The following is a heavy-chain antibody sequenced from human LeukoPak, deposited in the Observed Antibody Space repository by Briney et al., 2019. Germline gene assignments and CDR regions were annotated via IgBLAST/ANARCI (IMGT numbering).Heavy chain of an antibody. CDR1: GYTFTSYY. CDR3: ARDYYYDSSGYYYSFHDAFDI. D-gene: IGHD3-22*01. CDR2: INPSGGST. Sequence: ASVKVSCKASGYTFTSYYMHWVRQAPGQGLEWMGIINPSGGSTSYAQKFQGRVTMTRDTSTSTVYMELSSLRSEDTAVYYCARDYYYDSSGYYYSFHDAFDIWGQGTIVTVSS. V-gene: IGHV1-46*01. J-gene: IGHJ3*02.